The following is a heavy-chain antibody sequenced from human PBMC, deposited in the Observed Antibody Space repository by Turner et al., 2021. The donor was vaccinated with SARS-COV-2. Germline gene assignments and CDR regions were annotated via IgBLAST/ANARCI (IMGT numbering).Heavy chain of an antibody. CDR3: AGDSSGWPHNGFDI. CDR1: GFTFSLYW. J-gene: IGHJ3*02. V-gene: IGHV3-7*01. Sequence: EVQLVESGGGVVEHGGSLRLSCEASGFTFSLYWMKGFRQAPGKGLEWVANIKQDGSEKYYGYTVKGRFTISRDNAKNSLYRQMNSLRDEDTAVYYCAGDSSGWPHNGFDIWGQGTMVTVSS. CDR2: IKQDGSEK. D-gene: IGHD6-19*01.